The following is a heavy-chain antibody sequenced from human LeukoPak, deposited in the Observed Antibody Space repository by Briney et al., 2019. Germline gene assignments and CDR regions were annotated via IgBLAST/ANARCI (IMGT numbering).Heavy chain of an antibody. Sequence: ASVKVSCKASGYTFTGYYMHWVRQAPGQGLEWMGWINPNSGGTNYAQKFQGRVTMTRDTSISTAYMELSRLRSDDTAVYYCARGHPHSSGYPKGFYYYYYYMDVWGKGTTVTVSS. CDR2: INPNSGGT. V-gene: IGHV1-2*02. D-gene: IGHD3-22*01. CDR1: GYTFTGYY. J-gene: IGHJ6*03. CDR3: ARGHPHSSGYPKGFYYYYYYMDV.